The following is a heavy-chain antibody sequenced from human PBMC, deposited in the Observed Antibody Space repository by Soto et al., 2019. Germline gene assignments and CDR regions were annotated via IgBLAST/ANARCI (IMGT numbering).Heavy chain of an antibody. CDR3: AKDSRMTTVFSWFDP. V-gene: IGHV3-23*01. Sequence: PGGSLRLSCASSGFTFSSYAMSLVRQAPGKGLEWVSAISGSGGSTYYADSVKGRFTISRDNSKNTLYLQMNSLRAEDTAVYYCAKDSRMTTVFSWFDPWGQGTLVTVSS. D-gene: IGHD4-4*01. CDR2: ISGSGGST. CDR1: GFTFSSYA. J-gene: IGHJ5*02.